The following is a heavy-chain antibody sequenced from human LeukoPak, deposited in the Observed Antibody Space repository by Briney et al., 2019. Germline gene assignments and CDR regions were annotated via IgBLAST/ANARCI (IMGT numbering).Heavy chain of an antibody. D-gene: IGHD3-10*01. Sequence: GRSLRLSCAASGFTVDDYAMHWVRQAPGKGLEWVSGISWNSETLGYADSVKGRFTISRDNAKNSLYLQMNSLRADDTALYYCAKGSGITLVRDLDYWGQGTLVTVSS. CDR2: ISWNSETL. CDR3: AKGSGITLVRDLDY. CDR1: GFTVDDYA. J-gene: IGHJ4*02. V-gene: IGHV3-9*01.